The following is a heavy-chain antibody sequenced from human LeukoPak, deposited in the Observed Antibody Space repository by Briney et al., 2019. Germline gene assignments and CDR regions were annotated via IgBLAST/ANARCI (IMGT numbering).Heavy chain of an antibody. D-gene: IGHD3-22*01. Sequence: GRSLRLSCAASGFTFSSYWMTWVRQAPGKGLEWVANIKQVGSEKYYVDSVKGRFTMSRDNAKNSLYLQMNSLRAEDTAVYYCARGPNDSSGYYFTLWGRGTLVTVSS. V-gene: IGHV3-7*01. CDR2: IKQVGSEK. CDR3: ARGPNDSSGYYFTL. J-gene: IGHJ2*01. CDR1: GFTFSSYW.